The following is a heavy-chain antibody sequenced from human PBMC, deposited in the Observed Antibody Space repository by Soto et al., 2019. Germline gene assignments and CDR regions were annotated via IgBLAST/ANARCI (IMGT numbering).Heavy chain of an antibody. D-gene: IGHD5-12*01. V-gene: IGHV4-34*01. Sequence: SETLSLTCADYGGSFSGYYWSWIRQPPGKGLEWIGEINHSGSTNYNPSLKSRVTIPVDTSKNQFSLELSSVTAADTAVYYCARKMATLDYWGQGTLVTVSS. J-gene: IGHJ4*02. CDR2: INHSGST. CDR1: GGSFSGYY. CDR3: ARKMATLDY.